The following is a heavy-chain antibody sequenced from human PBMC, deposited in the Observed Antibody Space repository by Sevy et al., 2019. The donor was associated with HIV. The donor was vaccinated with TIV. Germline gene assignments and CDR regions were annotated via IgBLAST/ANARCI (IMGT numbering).Heavy chain of an antibody. D-gene: IGHD3-10*01. J-gene: IGHJ5*02. V-gene: IGHV3-11*01. CDR2: ISGSATFI. CDR3: ARREYFGELGNWFDP. CDR1: GFTFSDYY. Sequence: GGSLRLSCAASGFTFSDYYMGWIRQAPGKGLEWVSYISGSATFIHYADSLQGRFTISRDNAKNSLYLQMNSLRAEDTAVYYCARREYFGELGNWFDPWGQGTLVTVSS.